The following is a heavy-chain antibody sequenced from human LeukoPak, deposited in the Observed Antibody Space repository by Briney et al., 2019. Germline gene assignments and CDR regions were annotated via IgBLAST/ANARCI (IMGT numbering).Heavy chain of an antibody. V-gene: IGHV3-7*05. CDR2: RNQDGSQA. CDR1: GFTFSNFW. D-gene: IGHD2-15*01. J-gene: IGHJ4*02. CDR3: ARVYCSGGSCYSYFNY. Sequence: GRSLRLSCAASGFTFSNFWMGWVCQAPGKGLDWVAKRNQDGSQARYVDPVTGRFTTSRDNAKSSLYLQMNSLRADDTAVFYCARVYCSGGSCYSYFNYWGQGTLVTVSA.